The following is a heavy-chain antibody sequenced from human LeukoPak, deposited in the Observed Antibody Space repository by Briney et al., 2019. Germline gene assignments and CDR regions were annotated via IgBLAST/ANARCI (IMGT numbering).Heavy chain of an antibody. CDR1: GFTFSNYA. CDR3: ARDGHYDILTGYFQD. Sequence: GGSLRLSCAASGFTFSNYAMSWVRQAPGKGLEWGSSISGSGGSTYYADSVRGRFTISRDNSENTLYLQMNSLRAEDTAVYYCARDGHYDILTGYFQDWGQGTLVTVSS. J-gene: IGHJ1*01. D-gene: IGHD3-9*01. V-gene: IGHV3-23*01. CDR2: ISGSGGST.